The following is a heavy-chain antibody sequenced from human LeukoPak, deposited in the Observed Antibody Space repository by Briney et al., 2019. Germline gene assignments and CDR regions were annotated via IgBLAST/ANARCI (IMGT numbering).Heavy chain of an antibody. V-gene: IGHV1-2*07. CDR3: ARAGSGAARPPFVAHYYCYMDV. CDR1: GYTFTGYC. J-gene: IGHJ6*03. Sequence: ASGKVSCKASGYTFTGYCMHWVRQPPAQGLEWMWWINPNSGGTNYAHKFQGRVTMTSATYISTAYMELRRLRSDDTASYYFARAGSGAARPPFVAHYYCYMDVWGKGTTVTVSS. D-gene: IGHD6-6*01. CDR2: INPNSGGT.